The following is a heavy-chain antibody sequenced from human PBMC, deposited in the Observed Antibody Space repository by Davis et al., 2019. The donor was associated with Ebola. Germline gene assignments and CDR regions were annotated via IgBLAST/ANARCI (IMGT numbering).Heavy chain of an antibody. J-gene: IGHJ3*02. V-gene: IGHV4-59*01. D-gene: IGHD6-19*01. CDR2: IYYSGST. CDR1: GGSISSYY. CDR3: ARVAGTAAFDI. Sequence: SETLSLTCTVSGGSISSYYWSWIRQPPGKGLEWIGYIYYSGSTNYNPSLKSRVTISVDTSKNQFSLKLSSVTAADTAVYYCARVAGTAAFDIWGQGTMVTVSS.